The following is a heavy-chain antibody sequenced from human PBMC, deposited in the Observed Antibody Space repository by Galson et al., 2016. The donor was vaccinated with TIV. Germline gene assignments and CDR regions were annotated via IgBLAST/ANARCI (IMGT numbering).Heavy chain of an antibody. Sequence: SVKVSCKASGYTFTTYAIHWVRQAPGHGLEWMGWINAGNGDTKYSQKFQGRVTISRDTSASNAYMEMSSLTSEDTAMYYCARGATSAWPFDYWGHATLVTVSS. CDR1: GYTFTTYA. CDR2: INAGNGDT. V-gene: IGHV1-3*01. D-gene: IGHD6-19*01. CDR3: ARGATSAWPFDY. J-gene: IGHJ4*01.